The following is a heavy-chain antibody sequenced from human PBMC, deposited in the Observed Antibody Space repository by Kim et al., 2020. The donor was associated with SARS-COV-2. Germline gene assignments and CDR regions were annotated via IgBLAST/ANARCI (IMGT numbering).Heavy chain of an antibody. J-gene: IGHJ4*02. D-gene: IGHD3-16*01. CDR2: INHSGST. Sequence: SETLSLTCAVYGGSFSGYYWSWIRQPPGKGLEWIGEINHSGSTNYNPSLKSRVTISVDTSKNQFSLKLSSVTAADTAVYYGARGRGYGFDYWGQGTLGT. CDR3: ARGRGYGFDY. V-gene: IGHV4-34*01. CDR1: GGSFSGYY.